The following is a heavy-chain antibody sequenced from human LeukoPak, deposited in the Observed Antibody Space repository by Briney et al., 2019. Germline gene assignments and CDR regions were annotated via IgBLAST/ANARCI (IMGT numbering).Heavy chain of an antibody. CDR2: INTGNGNT. Sequence: GASVKVSCKASGYTFTTYAMHWVRQAPGQRLEWMGWINTGNGNTKYSQKFQGRVIITRDTSASTAYMELSSLRSEDTAVYYCARSFEWLGSFDIWGQGTMLTVSS. CDR3: ARSFEWLGSFDI. D-gene: IGHD6-19*01. V-gene: IGHV1-3*04. CDR1: GYTFTTYA. J-gene: IGHJ3*02.